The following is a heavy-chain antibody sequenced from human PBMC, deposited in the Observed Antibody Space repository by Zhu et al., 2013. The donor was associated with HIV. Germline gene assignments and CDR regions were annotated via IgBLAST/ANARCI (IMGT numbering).Heavy chain of an antibody. J-gene: IGHJ6*02. D-gene: IGHD6-6*01. V-gene: IGHV1-69-2*01. Sequence: EVQLLQSGAEVKKPGTTVKISCNFSGYTFSDYYIHWVQQAPGKGLQWMGLVDPADGGTRDAEKFLGRVTITADRALNTAYLELTGLRSDDTAIYYCARDRPENQLLADYYYYGLDVWGQGTTVIVSS. CDR1: GYTFSDYY. CDR2: VDPADGGT. CDR3: ARDRPENQLLADYYYYGLDV.